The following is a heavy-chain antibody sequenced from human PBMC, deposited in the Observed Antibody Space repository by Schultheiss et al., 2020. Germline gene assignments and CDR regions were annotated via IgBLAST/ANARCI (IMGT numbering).Heavy chain of an antibody. D-gene: IGHD3-22*01. J-gene: IGHJ5*02. CDR1: GGSISSYY. V-gene: IGHV4-59*01. CDR2: IYYSGST. CDR3: ARDANYYDSSGYHGWFDP. Sequence: SETLSLTCTVSGGSISSYYWGWIRQPPGKGLEWIGSIYYSGSTNYNPSLKSRVTISVDTSKNQFSLKLSSVTAADTAVYYCARDANYYDSSGYHGWFDPWGQGTLVTVSS.